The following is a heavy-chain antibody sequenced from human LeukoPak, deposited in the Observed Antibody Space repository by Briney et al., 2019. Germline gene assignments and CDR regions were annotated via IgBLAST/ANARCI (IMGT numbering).Heavy chain of an antibody. V-gene: IGHV3-23*01. Sequence: GGSLRLSCAASGFTFSSYAMSWVRQAPGKGLEWVSGINSSGGSTYYADSVKGRFTISRDNSKNTLYLQMNSLRAEDTAVYYCARTDSNGYYGDYYYGMDVWGQGTTVTVSS. CDR2: INSSGGST. CDR1: GFTFSSYA. J-gene: IGHJ6*02. D-gene: IGHD3-22*01. CDR3: ARTDSNGYYGDYYYGMDV.